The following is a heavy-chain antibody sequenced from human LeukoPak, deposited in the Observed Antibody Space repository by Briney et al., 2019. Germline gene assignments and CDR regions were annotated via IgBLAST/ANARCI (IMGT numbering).Heavy chain of an antibody. D-gene: IGHD3-3*01. CDR2: IYNSGST. V-gene: IGHV4-4*07. CDR1: GGSISSYY. CDR3: ASNAAHITIFGVVTFDY. J-gene: IGHJ4*02. Sequence: SETLSLTCTVSGGSISSYYWSWIRQPAGKGLEWIGRIYNSGSTNYNPSLKSRVTMSVDTSKNQFSLKLSSVTAADTAVYYCASNAAHITIFGVVTFDYWGQGTLVTVSS.